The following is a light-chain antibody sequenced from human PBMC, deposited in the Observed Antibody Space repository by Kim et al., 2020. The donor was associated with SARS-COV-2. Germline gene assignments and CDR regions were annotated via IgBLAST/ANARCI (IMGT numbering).Light chain of an antibody. CDR3: ASYTSTSTYV. CDR2: DVT. Sequence: GQSITSSCTGTSSDVGIFNHVSWYQHHPGKVPKLLIYDVTNRPSGVSDRFSGSKSGNTASLTISGLQSEDEADYYCASYTSTSTYVFGTGTKVTVL. CDR1: SSDVGIFNH. J-gene: IGLJ1*01. V-gene: IGLV2-14*03.